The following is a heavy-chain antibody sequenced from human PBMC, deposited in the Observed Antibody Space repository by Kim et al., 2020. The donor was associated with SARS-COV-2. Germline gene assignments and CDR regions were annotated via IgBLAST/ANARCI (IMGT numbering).Heavy chain of an antibody. Sequence: SETLSLTCAVYGGSFSGYYWSWIRQPPGKGLEWIGEINHSGSTNYNPSLKSRVTISVDTSKNQFSLKLSSVTAADTAVYYCARKPYDFWSGYQYYYYYYMDVWGKGTTVTVSS. V-gene: IGHV4-34*01. CDR3: ARKPYDFWSGYQYYYYYYMDV. J-gene: IGHJ6*03. D-gene: IGHD3-3*01. CDR2: INHSGST. CDR1: GGSFSGYY.